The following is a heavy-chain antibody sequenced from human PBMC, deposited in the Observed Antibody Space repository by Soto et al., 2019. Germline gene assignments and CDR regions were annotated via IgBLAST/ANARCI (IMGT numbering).Heavy chain of an antibody. D-gene: IGHD2-15*01. V-gene: IGHV4-39*01. CDR1: GGSISSSSYY. CDR3: ARHDCSGGSCYLFDY. J-gene: IGHJ4*02. CDR2: IYYSGST. Sequence: QLQLQESGPGLVKPSETLSLTCTVSGGSISSSSYYWGWIRQPPGKGLKWIGSIYYSGSTYYNPSLKSRVTISVDTSKNHFSLKLSSVTAADTAVYYCARHDCSGGSCYLFDYWGQGTLVSVSS.